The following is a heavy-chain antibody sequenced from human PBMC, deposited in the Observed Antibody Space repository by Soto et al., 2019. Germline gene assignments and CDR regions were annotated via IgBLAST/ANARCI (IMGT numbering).Heavy chain of an antibody. J-gene: IGHJ4*02. D-gene: IGHD6-19*01. V-gene: IGHV1-69*13. CDR3: ARDRSSSWYNGTFYFDS. Sequence: GASVKVSCKASGGTFSSYAISWVRQAPGQGLEWMGGIIPIFGTANYAQKFQGRVTITADESTGTAYMELSSLRSEDTAMYYCARDRSSSWYNGTFYFDSWGQGTLVTVSS. CDR2: IIPIFGTA. CDR1: GGTFSSYA.